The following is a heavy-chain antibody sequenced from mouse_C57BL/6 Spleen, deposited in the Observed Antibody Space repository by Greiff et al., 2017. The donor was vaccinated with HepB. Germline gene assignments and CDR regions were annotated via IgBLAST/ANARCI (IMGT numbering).Heavy chain of an antibody. V-gene: IGHV1-69*01. CDR1: GYTFTSYW. CDR3: ARERDPHYYAMDY. J-gene: IGHJ4*01. D-gene: IGHD3-3*01. Sequence: QVQLQQPGAELVMPGASVKLSCKASGYTFTSYWMHWVKQRPGQGLEWIGEIDPSDSYTNYNQKFKGKSTLTVDKSSSTAYMQLSSLTSEDSAVYFCARERDPHYYAMDYWGQGTSVTVSS. CDR2: IDPSDSYT.